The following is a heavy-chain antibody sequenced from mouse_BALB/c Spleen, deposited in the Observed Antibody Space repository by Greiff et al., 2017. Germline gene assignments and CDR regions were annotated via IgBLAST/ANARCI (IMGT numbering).Heavy chain of an antibody. CDR1: GYAFSSYW. Sequence: VKLMESGAELVRPGSSVKISCKASGYAFSSYWMNWVKQRPGQGLEWIGQIYPGDGDTNYNGKFKGKATLTADKSSSTAYMQLSSLTSEDSAVYFCARLGYYGHAMDYWGQGTSVTVSS. CDR2: IYPGDGDT. J-gene: IGHJ4*01. CDR3: ARLGYYGHAMDY. D-gene: IGHD2-1*01. V-gene: IGHV1-80*01.